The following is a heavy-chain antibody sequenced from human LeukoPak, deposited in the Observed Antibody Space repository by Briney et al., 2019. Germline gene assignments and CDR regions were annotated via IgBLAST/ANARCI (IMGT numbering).Heavy chain of an antibody. D-gene: IGHD6-13*01. CDR1: GFTFSSYS. J-gene: IGHJ4*02. V-gene: IGHV3-21*01. Sequence: GGSLRLSCAASGFTFSSYSMNWVRQAPGKGLEWVSSISSSSSYIYYADSVKGRFTISRDNAKNSLYLQMNSLRAEDTAVYYCARVWTQYSSSWYTDYWGQGTLVTVSS. CDR2: ISSSSSYI. CDR3: ARVWTQYSSSWYTDY.